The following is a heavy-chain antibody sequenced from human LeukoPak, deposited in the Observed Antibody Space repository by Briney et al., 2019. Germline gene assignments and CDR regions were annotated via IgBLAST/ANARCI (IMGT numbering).Heavy chain of an antibody. J-gene: IGHJ4*02. CDR1: GGSISNYQ. CDR2: MYYSGIT. D-gene: IGHD2-15*01. CDR3: ATWSGGTHPFDY. V-gene: IGHV4-59*01. Sequence: PSETLSLTFPGTGGSISNYQWNWLRQPPGKGLEWIGYMYYSGITNHNPSLKSRVTIAVDTSKNQFSLKLSSVTAADTAVYYCATWSGGTHPFDYWGRGSLVTVSS.